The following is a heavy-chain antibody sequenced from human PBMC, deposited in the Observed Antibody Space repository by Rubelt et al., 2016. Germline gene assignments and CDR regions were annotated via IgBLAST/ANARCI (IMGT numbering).Heavy chain of an antibody. Sequence: QVQLVQSGAEVKKPGASVKVSCKASGYTFTSYYMHWVRQAPGQGLEWMGIINPSGGSTSYAQKFQGRVTMTRDTSTSTVYMELSSLMSVDTAVYYVARTYYYGSQGMDVRGQGTTVTVSS. J-gene: IGHJ6*02. V-gene: IGHV1-46*01. CDR3: ARTYYYGSQGMDV. CDR2: INPSGGST. D-gene: IGHD3-10*01. CDR1: GYTFTSYY.